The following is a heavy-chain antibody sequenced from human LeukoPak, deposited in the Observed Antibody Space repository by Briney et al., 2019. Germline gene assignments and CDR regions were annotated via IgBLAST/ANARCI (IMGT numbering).Heavy chain of an antibody. CDR2: IIPIFGIA. J-gene: IGHJ5*02. Sequence: SVKVSCKASGGTFSSYAISWVRQAPGQGLEWMGGIIPIFGIANYAQKFQGRVTITADKSTSTAYMELSSLRSEDTAVYYCAREVVTTNRNWFDPWGQGTLVTVSS. CDR3: AREVVTTNRNWFDP. V-gene: IGHV1-69*10. CDR1: GGTFSSYA. D-gene: IGHD4-11*01.